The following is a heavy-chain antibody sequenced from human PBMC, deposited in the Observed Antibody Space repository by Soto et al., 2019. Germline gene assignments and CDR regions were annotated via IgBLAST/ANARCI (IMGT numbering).Heavy chain of an antibody. CDR1: GFTFSSYW. V-gene: IGHV3-7*05. Sequence: GGSLRLSCAASGFTFSSYWMSWVRQAPGKGLEWVANIKQDGSEKYYVDSVKGRFTISRDNAKNSLYLQMNSLRAEDTAVYYCVLMVLSGMDVWGQGTTVTVAS. CDR2: IKQDGSEK. D-gene: IGHD2-8*01. CDR3: VLMVLSGMDV. J-gene: IGHJ6*02.